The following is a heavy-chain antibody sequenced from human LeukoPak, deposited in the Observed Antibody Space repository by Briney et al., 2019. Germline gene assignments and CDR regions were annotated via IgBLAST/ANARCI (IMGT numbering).Heavy chain of an antibody. Sequence: SVKVSCKASGGTFSSYAISWVRQAPGQGLEWMGGIIPIFGTANYAQKFQGRVTITADESTSTAYMELSSLRSEDTAVYYCAREGDCSSTSCYRNYYYYMDVWGKGTTVTVSS. CDR1: GGTFSSYA. V-gene: IGHV1-69*13. CDR2: IIPIFGTA. J-gene: IGHJ6*03. CDR3: AREGDCSSTSCYRNYYYYMDV. D-gene: IGHD2-2*01.